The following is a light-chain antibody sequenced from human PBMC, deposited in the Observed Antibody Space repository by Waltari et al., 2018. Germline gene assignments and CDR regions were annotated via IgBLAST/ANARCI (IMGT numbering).Light chain of an antibody. CDR1: NIGTKR. CDR2: DDA. J-gene: IGLJ3*02. CDR3: QVWDSSSDLNWV. Sequence: YVLSQPPSVSVAPGETASIPCGGKNIGTKRVHWYQVKAGLAPLLVVYDDAVRPSGIPERFSGFNSGNTATLTITGVEGGDEADYFCQVWDSSSDLNWVFGGGTKLTVL. V-gene: IGLV3-21*02.